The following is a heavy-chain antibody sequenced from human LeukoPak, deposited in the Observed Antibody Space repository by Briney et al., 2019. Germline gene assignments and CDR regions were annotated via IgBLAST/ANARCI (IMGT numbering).Heavy chain of an antibody. V-gene: IGHV4-59*01. CDR3: ARDLGWYFDL. J-gene: IGHJ2*01. CDR2: IYYSGST. D-gene: IGHD3-10*01. CDR1: GGSISSYY. Sequence: PSETLSLTCTVSGGSISSYYWSWIRQPPGKGLKWIGYIYYSGSTNYNPSLKSRVTISVDTSKNQFSLKLSSVTAADTAVYYCARDLGWYFDLWGRGTLVTVSS.